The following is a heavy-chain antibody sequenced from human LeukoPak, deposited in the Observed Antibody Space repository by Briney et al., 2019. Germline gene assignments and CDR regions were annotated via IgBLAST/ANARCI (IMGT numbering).Heavy chain of an antibody. CDR1: GGSFSGYY. D-gene: IGHD2-2*01. V-gene: IGHV4-34*01. CDR3: ARGSVVVPAPRFDP. J-gene: IGHJ5*02. CDR2: INHSGST. Sequence: SETLSLTCAVYGGSFSGYYWSWIRQPPGKGLEWIWEINHSGSTNYNPSLKSRVTISVDTSKNQFSLKLSSVTAADTAVYYCARGSVVVPAPRFDPWGQGTLVTVSS.